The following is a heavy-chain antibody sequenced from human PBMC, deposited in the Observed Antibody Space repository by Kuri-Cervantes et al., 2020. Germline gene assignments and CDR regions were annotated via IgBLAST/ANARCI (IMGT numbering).Heavy chain of an antibody. CDR3: ARPIRISAPGNYDS. CDR2: IKQEGSEK. V-gene: IGHV3-7*01. J-gene: IGHJ4*02. Sequence: GGSLRLSCAAYGFTLSDYCMSWVRQAPGKGREWVANIKQEGSEKYYVDSVKGRFTISRDNSKNSLYLQMNSLRAEDTAVYYCARPIRISAPGNYDSWGQGTLVTVSS. D-gene: IGHD2-21*01. CDR1: GFTLSDYC.